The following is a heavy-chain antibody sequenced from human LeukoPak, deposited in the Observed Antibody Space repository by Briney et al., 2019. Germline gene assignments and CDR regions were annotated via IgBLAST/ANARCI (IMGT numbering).Heavy chain of an antibody. V-gene: IGHV1-8*01. Sequence: ASVKVSCKASGYNFVSYDINWVRQATGQGLEWMGWMNPNSGDTGYAQKFQGRVTMTRDTSISTAYMELSSLRSEDTAVYYCARFLGVWFGESDGFDIWGQGTMVTVSS. CDR3: ARFLGVWFGESDGFDI. CDR1: GYNFVSYD. D-gene: IGHD3-10*01. J-gene: IGHJ3*02. CDR2: MNPNSGDT.